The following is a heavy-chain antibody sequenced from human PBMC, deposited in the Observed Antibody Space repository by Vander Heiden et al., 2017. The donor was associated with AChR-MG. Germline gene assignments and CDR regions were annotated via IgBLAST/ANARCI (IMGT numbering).Heavy chain of an antibody. CDR3: AKERNYLSYFDP. Sequence: EVQLLESGGGLVQHGGSLRLSCAASGLTFSHYAMSWVRQAPGKGLCWVSAISGSGGTTYYADAVKGRFTISRDNSKNTVYLQMKSMRAEDTAVYYFAKERNYLSYFDPWGQGTLVTVSS. CDR1: GLTFSHYA. V-gene: IGHV3-23*01. J-gene: IGHJ5*02. CDR2: ISGSGGTT. D-gene: IGHD4-4*01.